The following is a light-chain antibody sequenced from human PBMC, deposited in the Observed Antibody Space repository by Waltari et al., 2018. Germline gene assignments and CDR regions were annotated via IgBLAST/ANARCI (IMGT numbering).Light chain of an antibody. CDR1: QSVSNN. CDR2: AAS. J-gene: IGKJ4*01. CDR3: QQYNNWLT. V-gene: IGKV3-15*01. Sequence: EIEMMQSPATLSVSPGERAALSCRASQSVSNNLAWYQQKPGQAPRLLIYAASTRATGIPARFRGRGSGTEFTLTISSLQSEDFALYYCQQYNNWLTFGGGTKVEIK.